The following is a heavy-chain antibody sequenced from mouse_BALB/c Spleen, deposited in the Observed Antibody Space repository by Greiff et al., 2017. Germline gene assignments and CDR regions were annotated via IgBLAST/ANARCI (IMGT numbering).Heavy chain of an antibody. CDR2: ISSGSSTI. CDR3: ARGGDGYYFFAY. D-gene: IGHD2-3*01. Sequence: EVKLQESGGGLVQPGGSRKLSCAASGFTFSSFGMHWVRQAPEKGLEWVAYISSGSSTIYYADTVKGRFTISRDNPKNTLFLQMTSLRSEDTAMYYCARGGDGYYFFAYWGQGTLVTVSA. V-gene: IGHV5-17*02. CDR1: GFTFSSFG. J-gene: IGHJ3*01.